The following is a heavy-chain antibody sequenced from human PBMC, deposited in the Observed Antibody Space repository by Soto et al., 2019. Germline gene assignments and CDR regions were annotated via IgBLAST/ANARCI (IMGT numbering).Heavy chain of an antibody. CDR2: ISGSGAAT. D-gene: IGHD2-2*01. J-gene: IGHJ4*02. CDR1: GFNSSSYV. CDR3: AKAPSGCTSITCYLPFDY. Sequence: GSLRLSCAVSGFNSSSYVMSWVRQAPGTGPEWVSSISGSGAATFHADSVRGRFTISRDKSKNTLYLQMNSLRADDTAVYYCAKAPSGCTSITCYLPFDYWGQGTLVTAPQ. V-gene: IGHV3-23*01.